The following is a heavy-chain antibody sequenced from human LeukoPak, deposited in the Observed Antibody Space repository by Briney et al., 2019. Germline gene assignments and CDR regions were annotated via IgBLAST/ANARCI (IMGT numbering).Heavy chain of an antibody. J-gene: IGHJ4*02. D-gene: IGHD6-19*01. Sequence: PSETLSLTCAVYGGSFSGYYWTWIRQPPGKGLEWIGCIYYSGSTNYNPSLKSRVTISVDTSKNQFSLHLSSVTAADTAVYYCARHYSGGPQYFDYWGQGTLVTVSS. CDR3: ARHYSGGPQYFDY. CDR1: GGSFSGYY. CDR2: IYYSGST. V-gene: IGHV4-59*08.